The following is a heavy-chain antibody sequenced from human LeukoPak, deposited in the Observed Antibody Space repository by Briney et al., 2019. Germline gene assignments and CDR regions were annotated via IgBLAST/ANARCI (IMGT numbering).Heavy chain of an antibody. CDR3: ASRRKQQLVDFDY. V-gene: IGHV4-34*01. D-gene: IGHD6-13*01. J-gene: IGHJ4*02. CDR2: IDHSGST. Sequence: SEALSLTCAVYGGSFSGYYWSWIRQPPGKGLEWIGEIDHSGSTNYNPSLKSRVTISVDTSKNQFSLKLSSVTAADTAVYYCASRRKQQLVDFDYWGQGTLVTVSS. CDR1: GGSFSGYY.